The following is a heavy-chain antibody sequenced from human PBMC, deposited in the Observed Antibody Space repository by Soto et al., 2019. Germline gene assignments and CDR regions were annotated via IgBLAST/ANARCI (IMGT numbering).Heavy chain of an antibody. CDR3: AREDPDYGDYYFDY. CDR2: IYYSGST. J-gene: IGHJ4*02. CDR1: GGSISSYY. D-gene: IGHD4-17*01. V-gene: IGHV4-59*01. Sequence: ASETLSLTCPFSGGSISSYYWSWIRQPPGKGLEWIGYIYYSGSTNYNPSLKSRVTISVDTSKNQFSLKLSSVTAADTAVYYCAREDPDYGDYYFDYWGQGTLVTVSS.